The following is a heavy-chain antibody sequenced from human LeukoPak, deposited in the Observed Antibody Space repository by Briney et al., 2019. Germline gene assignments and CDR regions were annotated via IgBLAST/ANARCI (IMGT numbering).Heavy chain of an antibody. Sequence: PGGSLRLSCAASGFTFSSYWMHWVRQAPGKGLEWVAVISYDGSNKYYADSVKGRFTISRDNSKNTLYLQMNSLSAEDTAVYYCAKIPGIPLGYDFWSGPLHGMDVWGQGTTVTVSS. V-gene: IGHV3-30*18. J-gene: IGHJ6*02. D-gene: IGHD3-3*01. CDR1: GFTFSSYW. CDR3: AKIPGIPLGYDFWSGPLHGMDV. CDR2: ISYDGSNK.